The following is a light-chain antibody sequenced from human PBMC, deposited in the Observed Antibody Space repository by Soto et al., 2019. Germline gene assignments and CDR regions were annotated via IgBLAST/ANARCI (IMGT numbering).Light chain of an antibody. CDR1: QTLSSSF. Sequence: IVLTQSPGTLSLSPGERATLSCRTSQTLSSSFLAWYQQTPGQAPRLLIYDTSTRAIDIPDRFSGSGSGTDFTLNISRLEPEDFAVYYCQQYGYLGTFGQGTKVEFK. CDR3: QQYGYLGT. V-gene: IGKV3-20*01. CDR2: DTS. J-gene: IGKJ1*01.